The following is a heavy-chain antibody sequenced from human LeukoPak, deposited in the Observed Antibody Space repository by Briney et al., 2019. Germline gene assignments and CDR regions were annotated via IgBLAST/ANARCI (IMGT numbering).Heavy chain of an antibody. CDR2: ISSSSGYI. CDR1: GFTFSSYS. D-gene: IGHD6-19*01. V-gene: IGHV3-21*01. Sequence: GGSLRLSCAASGFTFSSYSMNWVRQAPGEGLEWVSSISSSSGYIYYADSVKGRFTISRDNAKNSLYLQMNSLRAEDTAVYYCARGSYSSGWYGDYWGQGTLVTVSS. J-gene: IGHJ4*02. CDR3: ARGSYSSGWYGDY.